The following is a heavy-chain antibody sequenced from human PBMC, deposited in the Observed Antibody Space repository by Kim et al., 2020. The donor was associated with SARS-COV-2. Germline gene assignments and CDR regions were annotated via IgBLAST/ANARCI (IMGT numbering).Heavy chain of an antibody. J-gene: IGHJ4*02. D-gene: IGHD3-22*01. CDR1: GGTFSSYA. CDR3: ARGRHYYDSSGYYFDY. CDR2: IIPIFGTA. V-gene: IGHV1-69*13. Sequence: SVKVSCKASGGTFSSYAISWVRQAPGQGLEWMGGIIPIFGTANYAQKFQGRVTITADESTSTAYMELSSLRPEDTAVYYCARGRHYYDSSGYYFDYWGQGTLVTVSS.